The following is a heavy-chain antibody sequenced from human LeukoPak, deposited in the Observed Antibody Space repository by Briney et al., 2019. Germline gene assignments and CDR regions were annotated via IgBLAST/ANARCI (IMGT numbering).Heavy chain of an antibody. CDR3: AKGLTPVY. V-gene: IGHV3-23*01. CDR2: ISVSGGTT. D-gene: IGHD4/OR15-4a*01. CDR1: GFTFTNYA. J-gene: IGHJ4*02. Sequence: PGGSLRPSCAASGFTFTNYAMSWLRQAPGKGLEWVSGISVSGGTTYYADSVKGRFSISRDNSKITLFLQMHSLRAEDTAVYYCAKGLTPVYWGQGTLVTVSS.